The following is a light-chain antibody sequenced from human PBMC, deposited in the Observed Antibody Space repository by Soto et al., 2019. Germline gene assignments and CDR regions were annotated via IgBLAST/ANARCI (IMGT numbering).Light chain of an antibody. V-gene: IGKV3-15*01. Sequence: EIVMTQSPATLSVSPGERATLSCRASQSVSSNLAWYEQKPGQAPRLLIYGASTRATGIPAKFSCSESGTDFTLTISSLQSEDLAVDYCQQYNNWPPYTFGQGTKLEVK. J-gene: IGKJ2*01. CDR1: QSVSSN. CDR2: GAS. CDR3: QQYNNWPPYT.